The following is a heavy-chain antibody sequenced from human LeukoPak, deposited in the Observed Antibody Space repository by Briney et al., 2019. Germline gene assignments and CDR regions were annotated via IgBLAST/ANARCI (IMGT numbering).Heavy chain of an antibody. V-gene: IGHV1-18*01. D-gene: IGHD2-8*02. CDR2: ISAYNGNT. J-gene: IGHJ5*02. CDR1: GYTFTSYD. Sequence: ASVKVSFKASGYTFTSYDINWVRQAPGQGVEWMGWISAYNGNTNYAQKLQGRVTMTTDTSTSTAYMELRSLRSDDTAVYYCARVHPGNWFDPWGQGTLVTVSS. CDR3: ARVHPGNWFDP.